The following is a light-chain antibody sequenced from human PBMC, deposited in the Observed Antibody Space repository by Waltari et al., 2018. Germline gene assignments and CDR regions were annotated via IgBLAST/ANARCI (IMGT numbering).Light chain of an antibody. J-gene: IGKJ2*01. V-gene: IGKV3-11*01. CDR2: DAP. CDR1: QSVGSY. CDR3: QQRSNWTPHT. Sequence: EIVLTQSPYTLSLSPADTATLSCRASQSVGSYLAWYQQKPGQPPRLLIYDAPNRATGVPARFRGSGSGTEFTLTISSLEAEDFAVYYCQQRSNWTPHTFGQGARLEIK.